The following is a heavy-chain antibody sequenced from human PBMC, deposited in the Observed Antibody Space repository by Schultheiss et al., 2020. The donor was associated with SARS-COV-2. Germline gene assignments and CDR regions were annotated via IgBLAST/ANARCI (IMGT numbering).Heavy chain of an antibody. CDR3: ARGLGRAVEYFDL. CDR2: IRSKANSYAT. J-gene: IGHJ2*01. CDR1: GFTFSGSA. V-gene: IGHV3-73*01. Sequence: GGSLRLSCAASGFTFSGSAMHWVRQASGKGLEWVGRIRSKANSYATTYAASVKGRFTISRDDSRNTAYLQMNSLKTEDTAVYYCARGLGRAVEYFDLWGRGTLVTVSS. D-gene: IGHD1-26*01.